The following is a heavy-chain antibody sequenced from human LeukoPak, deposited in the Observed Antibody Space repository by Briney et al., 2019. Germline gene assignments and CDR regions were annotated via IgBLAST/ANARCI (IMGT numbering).Heavy chain of an antibody. J-gene: IGHJ6*03. V-gene: IGHV4-59*01. Sequence: PSETLSLTCTVSDGSISTYFWTWIRQPPGKGLEWIGYINYSGNSNYNPSLNSRVTISVDTSKNQVSLKLTSVTAADTAMYYCARARRTIGRMSMGRGVLDYHYFMDFWGKGTTVTISS. D-gene: IGHD3-10*01. CDR3: ARARRTIGRMSMGRGVLDYHYFMDF. CDR2: INYSGNS. CDR1: DGSISTYF.